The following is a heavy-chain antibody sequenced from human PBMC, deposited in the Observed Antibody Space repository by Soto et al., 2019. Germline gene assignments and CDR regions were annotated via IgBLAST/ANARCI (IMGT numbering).Heavy chain of an antibody. CDR3: AKQTLTGYPLAPFDY. J-gene: IGHJ4*02. CDR2: ISGSGGST. D-gene: IGHD5-12*01. CDR1: GFTFSSYA. V-gene: IGHV3-23*01. Sequence: GGSLRLSCAASGFTFSSYAMSWVRQAPGKGLDWVSAISGSGGSTYYADSVKGRFTISRDNSKITLYLQMYSLRAEDTAVYYCAKQTLTGYPLAPFDYCGQAALLIVSS.